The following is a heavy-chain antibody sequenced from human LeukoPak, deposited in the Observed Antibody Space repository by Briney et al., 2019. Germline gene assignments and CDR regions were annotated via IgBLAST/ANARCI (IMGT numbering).Heavy chain of an antibody. V-gene: IGHV1-8*01. D-gene: IGHD6-13*01. J-gene: IGHJ5*02. CDR3: ARGVAAAGAGRFDP. CDR2: MNSNRGNT. CDR1: GYTFTSYD. Sequence: ASVKVSCKASGYTFTSYDINWVRQATGQGLEWMGWMNSNRGNTGYAQKFQGRVTMTRNTSISTAYMELRSLRSEDTDVYYCARGVAAAGAGRFDPWGQGTLVTVSS.